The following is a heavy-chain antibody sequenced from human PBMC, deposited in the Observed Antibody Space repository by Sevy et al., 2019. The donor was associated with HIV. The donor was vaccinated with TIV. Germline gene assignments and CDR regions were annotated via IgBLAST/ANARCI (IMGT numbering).Heavy chain of an antibody. D-gene: IGHD2-21*02. V-gene: IGHV3-30-3*01. CDR1: GFTFSSYA. CDR3: ARVVAYCGGDCYAGAYFDY. CDR2: ISYDGSNK. Sequence: GGSLRLSCAASGFTFSSYAMHWVRQAPGKGLEWVAVISYDGSNKYYADSVKGRFTISRDNSKNTLYLQMNSLRAEDTAVYYCARVVAYCGGDCYAGAYFDYWGQGTLVTVSS. J-gene: IGHJ4*02.